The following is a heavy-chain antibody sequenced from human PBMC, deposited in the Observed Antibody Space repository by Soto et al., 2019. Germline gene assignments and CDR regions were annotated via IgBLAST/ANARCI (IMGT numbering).Heavy chain of an antibody. CDR2: ILHDGSAE. CDR3: ARSREGYSFYFYYGMDV. D-gene: IGHD4-4*01. J-gene: IGHJ6*02. CDR1: GFTFTSYD. V-gene: IGHV3-30*03. Sequence: QVQLVESGGGVVQPGRSLRLSCAASGFTFTSYDMHWVRQAPGKGLEWMALILHDGSAEYYADSVKGRFTISRDNSKSTLYLQMSSLRAEDTAVYYCARSREGYSFYFYYGMDVGGQGTTVTVSS.